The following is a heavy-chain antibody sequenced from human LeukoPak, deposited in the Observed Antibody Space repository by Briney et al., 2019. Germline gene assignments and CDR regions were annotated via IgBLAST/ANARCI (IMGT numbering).Heavy chain of an antibody. CDR1: GGSISSYY. CDR3: ARADSGYVLDY. CDR2: ISYSGST. D-gene: IGHD5-12*01. V-gene: IGHV4-59*01. J-gene: IGHJ4*02. Sequence: SEILSLTCTVSGGSISSYYWSWIRQPPGKGLEWIGYISYSGSTDYNPSLKSRVTISVDTSKNQFSLKLSSVTAADTAVYYCARADSGYVLDYWGQGTLVTVSS.